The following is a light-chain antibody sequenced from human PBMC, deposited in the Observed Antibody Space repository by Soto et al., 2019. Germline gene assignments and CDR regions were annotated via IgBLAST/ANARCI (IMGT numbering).Light chain of an antibody. V-gene: IGKV3D-7*01. J-gene: IGKJ2*01. CDR1: QSVSSSY. CDR2: GAS. Sequence: PGERVTLSCRASQSVSSSYLTWYQQKPGQAPRLLIYGASTRATSIPARFSGSGSGTDFTLTISSLQPEDSAVYYCQQDYNLPYTFGQGTKLEIK. CDR3: QQDYNLPYT.